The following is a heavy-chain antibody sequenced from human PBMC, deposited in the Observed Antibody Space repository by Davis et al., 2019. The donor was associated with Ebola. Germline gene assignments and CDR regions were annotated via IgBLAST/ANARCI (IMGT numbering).Heavy chain of an antibody. Sequence: GGSLRLSCPASGFTFDDYSMHWVRPAPGKGLEWVSVITWNSAYIGYADSVKGRFTISRDNSKNSLYLQMNSLRTEDTALYYCAKDIFRVWWEAFDYWGQGTLVTVSS. J-gene: IGHJ4*02. CDR1: GFTFDDYS. D-gene: IGHD1-26*01. CDR2: ITWNSAYI. V-gene: IGHV3-9*01. CDR3: AKDIFRVWWEAFDY.